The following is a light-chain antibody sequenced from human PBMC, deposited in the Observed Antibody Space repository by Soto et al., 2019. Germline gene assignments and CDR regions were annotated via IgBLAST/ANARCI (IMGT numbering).Light chain of an antibody. Sequence: EIFLTQSPDTLSLSPGERATLSCRASQSVSIKLAWYQQKLGQAPRLLIYDTSTRATGIPARFSGSGSGTDFTLTISRLEPEDFAVYYCQQYGNSPITFGQGTRLEIK. CDR1: QSVSIK. CDR2: DTS. CDR3: QQYGNSPIT. J-gene: IGKJ5*01. V-gene: IGKV3-20*01.